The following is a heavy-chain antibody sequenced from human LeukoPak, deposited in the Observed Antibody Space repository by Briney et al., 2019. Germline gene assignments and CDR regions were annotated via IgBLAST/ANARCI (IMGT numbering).Heavy chain of an antibody. CDR2: IYRSGST. CDR1: GGSIRSYY. Sequence: SETLSLTCTVSGGSIRSYYWSWIRQPAGKGLEWIGRIYRSGSTNYNPSLKSRVTMSVDTSKNQFSLNLSSVTAADTAVYYCARAGGWGLSTSSYYMGVWGNGTTVTVSS. V-gene: IGHV4-4*07. J-gene: IGHJ6*03. D-gene: IGHD6-6*01. CDR3: ARAGGWGLSTSSYYMGV.